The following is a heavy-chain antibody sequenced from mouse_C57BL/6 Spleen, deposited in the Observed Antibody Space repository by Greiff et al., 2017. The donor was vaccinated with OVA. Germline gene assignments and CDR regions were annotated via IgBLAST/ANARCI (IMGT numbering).Heavy chain of an antibody. V-gene: IGHV5-9-1*02. CDR1: GFTFSSYA. Sequence: EVKLMESGEGLVKPGGSLKLSCAASGFTFSSYAMSWVRQTPEKRLEWVAYISSGGDYIYYADTVKGRFTISRDNARNTLYLQMSSLKSEDTAMYYCTREIYYDYGAWFAYWGQGTLVTVSA. D-gene: IGHD2-4*01. CDR3: TREIYYDYGAWFAY. J-gene: IGHJ3*01. CDR2: ISSGGDYI.